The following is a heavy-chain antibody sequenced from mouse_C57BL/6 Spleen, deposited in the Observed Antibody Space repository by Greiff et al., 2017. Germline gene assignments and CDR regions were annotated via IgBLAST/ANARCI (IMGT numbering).Heavy chain of an antibody. J-gene: IGHJ3*01. V-gene: IGHV1-82*01. CDR1: GYAFSSSW. CDR3: GRSGNDYPFAY. D-gene: IGHD2-4*01. CDR2: VYPGEGDT. Sequence: QVQLQQSGPELVKPGASVKISCKASGYAFSSSWMNWVKQRPGKGLGWIGRVYPGEGDTNYNGKFKGKATLTADKSSSTAYMQLSSLTSEDSAVYCCGRSGNDYPFAYWGQGTLVTVSA.